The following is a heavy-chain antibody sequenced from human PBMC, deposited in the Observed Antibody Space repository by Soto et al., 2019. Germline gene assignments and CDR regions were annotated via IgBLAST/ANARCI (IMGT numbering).Heavy chain of an antibody. J-gene: IGHJ4*02. Sequence: PSETLSLTCTVSGGSISSGGYYWSWIRQHPGKGLEWIGYIYYSGSTYYNPSLKSRVTISVDTSKNQFSLKLSSVTAADTALYYCARGGIAAAAPPDYWGQGTLVTVSS. CDR1: GGSISSGGYY. CDR3: ARGGIAAAAPPDY. CDR2: IYYSGST. D-gene: IGHD6-13*01. V-gene: IGHV4-31*03.